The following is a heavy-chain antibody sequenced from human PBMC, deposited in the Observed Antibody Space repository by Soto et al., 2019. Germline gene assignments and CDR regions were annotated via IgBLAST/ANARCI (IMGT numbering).Heavy chain of an antibody. CDR3: ERTYCSGGSCYEHY. V-gene: IGHV4-59*01. CDR2: IDYSGST. D-gene: IGHD2-15*01. CDR1: GGSISSYY. Sequence: SETLSLTCTVSGGSISSYYWSWIRQPPGKGLEWIGYIDYSGSTNCNPSLKSRVTISVDTSKNQFSLKLSSVTAADTAVYYCERTYCSGGSCYEHYWGQGTLVTVSS. J-gene: IGHJ4*02.